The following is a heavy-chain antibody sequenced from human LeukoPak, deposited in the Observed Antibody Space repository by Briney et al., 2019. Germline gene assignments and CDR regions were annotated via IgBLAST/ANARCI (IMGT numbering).Heavy chain of an antibody. Sequence: RTSETLSLTCTVSGGSISSGSYYWSWIRQPAGKGLEWIGRIYTSGSTNYNPSLKSRVTISVDTSKNQFSLKLSSVTAADTAVYYCARGGSGRPKPNCGGDCYSHYFDYWGQGTLVTVSS. CDR1: GGSISSGSYY. V-gene: IGHV4-61*02. CDR3: ARGGSGRPKPNCGGDCYSHYFDY. D-gene: IGHD2-21*02. J-gene: IGHJ4*02. CDR2: IYTSGST.